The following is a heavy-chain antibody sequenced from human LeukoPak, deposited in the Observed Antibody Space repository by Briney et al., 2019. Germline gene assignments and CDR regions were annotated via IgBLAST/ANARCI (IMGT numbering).Heavy chain of an antibody. CDR2: IYYSGST. CDR3: AREYVGKVTFYYYYYMDV. Sequence: PSETLSLTCTVSGGSISSSSYYWGWIRQPPGKGLEWIGSIYYSGSTYYNPSLKSRVTISVDTSKNQFSLKLSSVTAADTAVYYCAREYVGKVTFYYYYYMDVWGKGTTVTVSS. CDR1: GGSISSSSYY. J-gene: IGHJ6*03. V-gene: IGHV4-39*07. D-gene: IGHD4-23*01.